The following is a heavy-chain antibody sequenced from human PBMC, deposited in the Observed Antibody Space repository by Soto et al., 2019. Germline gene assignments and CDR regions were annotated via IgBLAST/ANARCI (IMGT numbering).Heavy chain of an antibody. CDR3: ARQDIVTAPVPGVYFDS. CDR1: GCSFTRHW. D-gene: IGHD2-15*01. CDR2: IYPADSDA. V-gene: IGHV5-51*01. J-gene: IGHJ4*02. Sequence: GESLKISCKADGCSFTRHWIGWVRQVPGRGLEWVAVIYPADSDARYSPSFRGRGTISVDISINTVYLQWRSLKASDTAIYFCARQDIVTAPVPGVYFDSWGQGTPVSVSS.